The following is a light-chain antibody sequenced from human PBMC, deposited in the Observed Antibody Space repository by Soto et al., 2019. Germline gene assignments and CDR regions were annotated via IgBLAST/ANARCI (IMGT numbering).Light chain of an antibody. V-gene: IGLV2-8*01. CDR2: EVT. CDR1: SSDVGANNY. Sequence: QSALTQPPSASWSPGQSVTISCTGTSSDVGANNYVSWYQQHPGKAPKRMIYEVTKRPSGVPDRFSGSKSGNTASLTVSGLQAEDEDDYYCSSYAGTNRVFGTGTKVTVL. CDR3: SSYAGTNRV. J-gene: IGLJ1*01.